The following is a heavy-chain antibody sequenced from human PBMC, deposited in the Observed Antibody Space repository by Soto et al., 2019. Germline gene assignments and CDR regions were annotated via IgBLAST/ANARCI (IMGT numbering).Heavy chain of an antibody. Sequence: SEALSLTCTVSGGSISSGDYYWSWIRQPPGKGLEWIGYIYYSGSTYYNPSLKSRVTISVDTSKNQFSLKLSSVTAADTAVYYCARGPPNSGHDLGGFFDYWGQGTLVTVSS. CDR3: ARGPPNSGHDLGGFFDY. D-gene: IGHD5-12*01. J-gene: IGHJ4*02. CDR1: GGSISSGDYY. CDR2: IYYSGST. V-gene: IGHV4-30-4*01.